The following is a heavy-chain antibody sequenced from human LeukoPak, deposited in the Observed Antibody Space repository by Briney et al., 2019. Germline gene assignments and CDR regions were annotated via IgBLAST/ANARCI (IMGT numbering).Heavy chain of an antibody. V-gene: IGHV4-34*01. J-gene: IGHJ4*02. Sequence: SETLSLTCAVYGGSFSAYYWSWIRQPPGKGLEWIGEINHSGSTNYNPSLKSRVTISVDTSKNQFSLKLSSVTAADTAVYYCARRYSNYFFDYWGQGTLVTVSS. CDR3: ARRYSNYFFDY. D-gene: IGHD4-11*01. CDR2: INHSGST. CDR1: GGSFSAYY.